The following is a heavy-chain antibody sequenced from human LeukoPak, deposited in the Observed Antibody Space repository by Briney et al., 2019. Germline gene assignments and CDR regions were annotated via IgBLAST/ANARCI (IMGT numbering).Heavy chain of an antibody. Sequence: GGSLRLSCAASGFPFSSYWMSWVRQAPGKGLEWVANIRHDGSETYYVDSLRGRFTISRDNAKNLVYLQMNSLRAEDTAIYYCAKARAGDITAAFNYWGQGTLVTVSS. D-gene: IGHD6-13*01. CDR1: GFPFSSYW. J-gene: IGHJ4*02. CDR2: IRHDGSET. CDR3: AKARAGDITAAFNY. V-gene: IGHV3-7*03.